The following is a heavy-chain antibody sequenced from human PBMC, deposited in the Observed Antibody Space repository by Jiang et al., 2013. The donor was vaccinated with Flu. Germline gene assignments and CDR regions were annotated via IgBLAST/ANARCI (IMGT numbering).Heavy chain of an antibody. Sequence: SQTLSLTCAISGDSVSSNSAAWNWIRQSPSRGLEWLGRTYYRSKWHNNYAVSVIGRITINPDTSKNQFSLQLNSVTPEDTAVYYCVREMERFFVYDAFDVWGQGTMVTVSS. J-gene: IGHJ3*01. CDR1: GDSVSSNSAA. D-gene: IGHD1-1*01. CDR2: TYYRSKWHN. CDR3: VREMERFFVYDAFDV. V-gene: IGHV6-1*01.